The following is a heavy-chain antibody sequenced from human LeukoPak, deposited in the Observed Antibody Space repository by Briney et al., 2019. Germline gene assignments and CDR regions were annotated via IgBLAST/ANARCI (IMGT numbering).Heavy chain of an antibody. CDR1: GGSISSGSYY. J-gene: IGHJ4*02. V-gene: IGHV4-61*02. CDR3: ARTTLDTKGYYFDY. Sequence: SETLSLTCTVSGGSISSGSYYWSWIRQPAGKGLEWIGRIYTSGSTNYNPSLKSRVTISVDTSMNQFSLKLSSVTAADTAVYYCARTTLDTKGYYFDYWGQGTLVTVSS. D-gene: IGHD5-18*01. CDR2: IYTSGST.